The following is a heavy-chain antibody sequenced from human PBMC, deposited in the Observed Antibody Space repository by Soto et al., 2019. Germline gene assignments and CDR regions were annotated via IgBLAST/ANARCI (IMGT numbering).Heavy chain of an antibody. J-gene: IGHJ4*02. D-gene: IGHD5-12*01. V-gene: IGHV4-39*01. CDR2: IYYSGST. CDR1: GGSINSSSYY. Sequence: SETLSLTCTVSGGSINSSSYYWGWIRQPPGKGLEWIGSIYYSGSTYYNPSLKSRVTISVDTSKNQFSLKLSSVTAADTAVYYCARRALYSGYDYLGYYFDYWGQGTLVTVSS. CDR3: ARRALYSGYDYLGYYFDY.